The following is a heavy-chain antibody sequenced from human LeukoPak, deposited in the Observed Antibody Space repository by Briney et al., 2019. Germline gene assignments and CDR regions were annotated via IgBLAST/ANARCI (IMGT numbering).Heavy chain of an antibody. Sequence: PGGSLRLSCAASGFTFSSYAMSWVRQAPGKGLEWVSAISGSGGSTYYADSVKGRFTISRDNSENTLYLQMNSLRAEDTAVYYCAGSGYDWRVGFDPWGQGTLVTVSS. CDR2: ISGSGGST. V-gene: IGHV3-23*01. J-gene: IGHJ5*02. CDR3: AGSGYDWRVGFDP. D-gene: IGHD5-12*01. CDR1: GFTFSSYA.